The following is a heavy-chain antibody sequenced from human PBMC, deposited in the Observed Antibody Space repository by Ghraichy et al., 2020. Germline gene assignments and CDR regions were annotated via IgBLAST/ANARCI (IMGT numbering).Heavy chain of an antibody. D-gene: IGHD2-8*01. CDR1: GGSVSSGSYY. Sequence: SETLSLTCTVSGGSVSSGSYYWTWIRQPPGKGLECIGYIYHSGSTYYNPSLESRVTISVDRSKNQFSLTLGSVTAADTAVYYCARVRVDSGTDCRNGVCSNKNYHYMDVWGKGTTVTVSS. J-gene: IGHJ6*03. CDR2: IYHSGST. V-gene: IGHV4-30-2*01. CDR3: ARVRVDSGTDCRNGVCSNKNYHYMDV.